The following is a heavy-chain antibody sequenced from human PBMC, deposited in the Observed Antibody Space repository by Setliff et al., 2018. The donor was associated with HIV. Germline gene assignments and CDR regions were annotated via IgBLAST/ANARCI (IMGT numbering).Heavy chain of an antibody. CDR2: ISGGGGIT. CDR1: GFTFSSYA. V-gene: IGHV3-23*01. CDR3: AREGPFYNFWSGQAPYYYFYMDV. Sequence: GGSLRLSCAASGFTFSSYAMHWVRQAPGKGLEWVSAISGGGGITYYADSVKGRFTISRDNYKNTLYLQVNTLRAEDTAVYYCAREGPFYNFWSGQAPYYYFYMDVWGKGTTVTVSS. J-gene: IGHJ6*03. D-gene: IGHD3-3*01.